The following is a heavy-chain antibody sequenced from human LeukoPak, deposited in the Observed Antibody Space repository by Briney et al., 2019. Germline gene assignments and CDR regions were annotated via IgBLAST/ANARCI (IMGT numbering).Heavy chain of an antibody. V-gene: IGHV3-30*02. Sequence: GGSLRLSCAASGFIFSSYGMHWVRQAPGKGLEWVAFIRYDGSNKYYADSVKGRFTISRDNSKNTLYLQMNSLRAEDTAVYYCAKDATAVPGTVYMDVWGKGTTVTISS. D-gene: IGHD2-2*01. CDR3: AKDATAVPGTVYMDV. CDR2: IRYDGSNK. J-gene: IGHJ6*03. CDR1: GFIFSSYG.